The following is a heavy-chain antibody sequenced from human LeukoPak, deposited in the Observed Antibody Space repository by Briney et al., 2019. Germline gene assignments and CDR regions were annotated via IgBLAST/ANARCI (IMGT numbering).Heavy chain of an antibody. CDR1: GGSFSGYY. D-gene: IGHD3-10*01. CDR3: ARAGLEILWFGESEYYFDY. Sequence: SETLSLTCAVYGGSFSGYYWSWIRQPPGKGLEWIGEINHSGSTNYNPSLKSRVTISVDTSKNQFSLRLSSVTAADTAVYYCARAGLEILWFGESEYYFDYWGQGTLVTVSS. J-gene: IGHJ4*02. V-gene: IGHV4-34*01. CDR2: INHSGST.